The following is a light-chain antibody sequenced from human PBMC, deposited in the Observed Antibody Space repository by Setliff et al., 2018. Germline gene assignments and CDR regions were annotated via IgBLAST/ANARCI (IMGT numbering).Light chain of an antibody. CDR1: NSDVGGYNY. V-gene: IGLV2-14*03. CDR2: EVT. CDR3: LSYTSETTHAL. Sequence: QSALTRPAAVSGSPGQSITISCAGTNSDVGGYNYVSWYQQHPNKAPKLMIYEVTKRPSGVSDRFSGSKSGNTASLTISGLQAEDEADYYCLSYTSETTHALFAGGTK. J-gene: IGLJ2*01.